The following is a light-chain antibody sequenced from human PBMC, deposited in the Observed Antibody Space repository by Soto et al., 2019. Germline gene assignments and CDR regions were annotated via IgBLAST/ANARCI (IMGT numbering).Light chain of an antibody. Sequence: DVRMTQSPSSLSASVGDTITITCRASRTINTYLNWFQQKPGEPPRLLIYGASTLHDGVSSRFSGSGSGADFTLTISGLQPDDFASYHCQQTYSDISFGGGTKV. CDR1: RTINTY. V-gene: IGKV1-39*01. CDR3: QQTYSDIS. CDR2: GAS. J-gene: IGKJ4*01.